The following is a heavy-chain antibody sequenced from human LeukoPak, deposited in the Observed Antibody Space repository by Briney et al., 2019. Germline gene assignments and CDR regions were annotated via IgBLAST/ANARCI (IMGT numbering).Heavy chain of an antibody. J-gene: IGHJ4*02. CDR1: GASIRSNY. Sequence: PSETLSLTCTVSGASIRSNYWSWIRQPPGKGLEWIGYMYHSGNTDFNPSLKSRVTISLDTSKNQFSLKVTSVTAADTAVYYCARTMSGSYGLDYWGQGILVTVSP. V-gene: IGHV4-59*01. CDR2: MYHSGNT. CDR3: ARTMSGSYGLDY. D-gene: IGHD5-18*01.